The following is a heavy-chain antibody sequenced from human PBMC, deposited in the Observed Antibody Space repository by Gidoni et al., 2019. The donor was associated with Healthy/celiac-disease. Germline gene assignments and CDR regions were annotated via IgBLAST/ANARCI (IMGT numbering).Heavy chain of an antibody. J-gene: IGHJ5*02. V-gene: IGHV4-34*01. D-gene: IGHD6-6*01. CDR1: GGSFSGYY. Sequence: QVQLQQWGAGLLKPSATLSLTCAVYGGSFSGYYWSWIRQPPGKGLEWIGEINHSGSTNYNPSLKSRVIISVDTSKNQFSLKLSSVTAADTAVYYCARGTDGGSSWGYNWFDPWGQGTLVTVSS. CDR3: ARGTDGGSSWGYNWFDP. CDR2: INHSGST.